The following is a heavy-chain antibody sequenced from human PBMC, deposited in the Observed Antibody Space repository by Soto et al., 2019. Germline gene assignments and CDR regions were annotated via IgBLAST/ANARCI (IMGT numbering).Heavy chain of an antibody. J-gene: IGHJ4*02. CDR3: ARYGSGSNLKDPFDY. Sequence: GGSVRLSCAASGFTFSSYSMNSVRQAPGMGLEWVSYIDRRSDTIYYADSVKGRFTISRDNAKYSLYLQLNSLRAEDTAVYYCARYGSGSNLKDPFDYWGQGPLVTVSS. V-gene: IGHV3-48*01. D-gene: IGHD3-10*01. CDR1: GFTFSSYS. CDR2: IDRRSDTI.